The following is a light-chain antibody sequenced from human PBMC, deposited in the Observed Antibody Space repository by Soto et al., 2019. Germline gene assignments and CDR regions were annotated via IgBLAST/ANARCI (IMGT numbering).Light chain of an antibody. CDR3: QSYDSSLSGGV. J-gene: IGLJ3*02. CDR1: SSIIGAGYD. V-gene: IGLV1-40*01. CDR2: GNS. Sequence: QSVLTQPPSVSGAPGQRVTISCTGSSSIIGAGYDVHWYQQLPRTAPRLLFYGNSNLPLGIPDRFSGYKSRTSASLAITGLQAEDEADYDCQSYDSSLSGGVFGGGTKLTVL.